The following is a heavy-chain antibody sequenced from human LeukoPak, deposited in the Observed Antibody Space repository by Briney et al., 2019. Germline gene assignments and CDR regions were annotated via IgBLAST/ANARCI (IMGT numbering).Heavy chain of an antibody. J-gene: IGHJ4*02. Sequence: GGSLRLSCAVSRFAFSTYAMTWVRQAPGQRLEYVSTISSNGADTYYADSVKGRFTISRDNSKNTLYLQMTSLRVEDTAVYYCANYRKPQGLDYWGQGTLVTVSS. V-gene: IGHV3-23*01. D-gene: IGHD1-14*01. CDR3: ANYRKPQGLDY. CDR1: RFAFSTYA. CDR2: ISSNGADT.